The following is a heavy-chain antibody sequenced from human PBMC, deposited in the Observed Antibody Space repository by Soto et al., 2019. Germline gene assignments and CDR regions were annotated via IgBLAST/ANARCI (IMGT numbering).Heavy chain of an antibody. D-gene: IGHD5-18*01. V-gene: IGHV4-31*03. Sequence: SETLSLTCTVSGGSISSGGYYWSWIRQHPGKGLEWIGYIYYSGSTYYNPSLKSRVTISVDTSKNQFSLKLSSVTAADTAVYYCARYSYGPEYYIDYWGQGTLVTVSS. CDR2: IYYSGST. CDR1: GGSISSGGYY. J-gene: IGHJ4*02. CDR3: ARYSYGPEYYIDY.